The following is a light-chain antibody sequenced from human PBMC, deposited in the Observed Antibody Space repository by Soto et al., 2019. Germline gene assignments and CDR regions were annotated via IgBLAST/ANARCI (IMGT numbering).Light chain of an antibody. J-gene: IGLJ3*02. CDR2: SHD. V-gene: IGLV1-44*01. CDR1: SSNIGRNA. Sequence: QAVVTQPPSASGTPGQRVTISCSGSSSNIGRNAVNWYQQVPGTAPKLLIYSHDQRPSGVPDRFSGSKSGTSASLAISGLQSEDEANYYCIAWDDSLKGPVFGGGTQLTVL. CDR3: IAWDDSLKGPV.